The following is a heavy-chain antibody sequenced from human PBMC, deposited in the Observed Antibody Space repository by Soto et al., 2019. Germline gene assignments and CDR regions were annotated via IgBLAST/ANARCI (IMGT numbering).Heavy chain of an antibody. J-gene: IGHJ6*02. V-gene: IGHV4-34*01. D-gene: IGHD6-6*01. CDR3: ARVVRFYSSSPQRGYYYYGMDV. CDR2: INHSGST. CDR1: GGSFSGYY. Sequence: QVQLQQWGAGLLKPSETLSLTCAVYGGSFSGYYWSWIRQPPGKGLEWIGEINHSGSTNYNPSLTSRVTISVDTSKNQFSLKLSSVTAADTAVYYCARVVRFYSSSPQRGYYYYGMDVWGQGTTVTVSS.